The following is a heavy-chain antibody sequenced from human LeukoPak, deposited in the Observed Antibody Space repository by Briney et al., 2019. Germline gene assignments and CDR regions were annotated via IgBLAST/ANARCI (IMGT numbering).Heavy chain of an antibody. CDR2: VYSSGVG. V-gene: IGHV4-4*07. CDR3: AREEFLHEIDSSGYFVY. CDR1: GGSITGYY. J-gene: IGHJ4*02. D-gene: IGHD3-22*01. Sequence: KPSETLSLTCTVSGGSITGYYWNWIRQPAGQGLEWLGRVYSSGVGNYNPSLTSRVTMSVDTSKNQFSLKLTSLTAAGTAVYYCAREEFLHEIDSSGYFVYWGQGTLVAVSS.